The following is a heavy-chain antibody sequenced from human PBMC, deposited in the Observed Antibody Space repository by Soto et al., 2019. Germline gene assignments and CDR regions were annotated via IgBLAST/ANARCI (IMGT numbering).Heavy chain of an antibody. V-gene: IGHV5-51*01. CDR2: IYPEDSET. J-gene: IGHJ6*02. CDR1: GYSFTNYW. D-gene: IGHD2-2*01. Sequence: GESLKISCKGSGYSFTNYWIGWVRQMPGKDLEWIGIIYPEDSETRYSPSFQGLVTISVDKSISTAYLQWSSLKASDTAMYYCAREGLVPAARLGGYYCGMDVWGQGTTVTVSS. CDR3: AREGLVPAARLGGYYCGMDV.